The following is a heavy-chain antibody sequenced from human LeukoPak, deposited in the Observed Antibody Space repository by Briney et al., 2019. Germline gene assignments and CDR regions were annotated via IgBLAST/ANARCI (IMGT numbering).Heavy chain of an antibody. V-gene: IGHV3-30-3*01. CDR2: ISYDGSKI. CDR3: ARGDLDTAMVLSVRLVTEDY. J-gene: IGHJ4*02. Sequence: GGSLRLSCAASGFTFSSYPLHWVRQAPGRGLEWVTLISYDGSKIYYADSVKGRFTISRDNSKNTLYLQMNSLRAEDTAVYYCARGDLDTAMVLSVRLVTEDYWGQGTLVTVSS. CDR1: GFTFSSYP. D-gene: IGHD5-18*01.